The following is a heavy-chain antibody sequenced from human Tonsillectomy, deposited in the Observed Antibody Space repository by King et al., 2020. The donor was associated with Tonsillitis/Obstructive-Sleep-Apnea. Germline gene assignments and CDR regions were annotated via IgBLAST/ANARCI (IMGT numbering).Heavy chain of an antibody. CDR3: ASASHGDYVALDY. D-gene: IGHD4-17*01. V-gene: IGHV4-31*01. CDR2: VYSSGST. J-gene: IGHJ4*02. Sequence: LQLQESGPGLVKPSQTLSLTCSVSGDSLRSGAYYWSWIRQHPGKGLEWIGYVYSSGSTYYNPSLKSPVTISVDTSRNQFSLKLGSVTAADTAVYYCASASHGDYVALDYWGQGTLVTVSS. CDR1: GDSLRSGAYY.